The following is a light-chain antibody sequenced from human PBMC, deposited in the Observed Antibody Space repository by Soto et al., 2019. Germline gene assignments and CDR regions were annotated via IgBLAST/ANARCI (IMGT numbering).Light chain of an antibody. Sequence: EIVLTQSPGTLSLSPGERATLSCRASQSVTSSYLAWYQQKPGQAPSLLIYAASSRATGIPDRFGGSGSGTDSTPTISRLEPEYFAEYYCHQYVGSPLTFGGGTKVEIK. CDR1: QSVTSSY. CDR3: HQYVGSPLT. CDR2: AAS. J-gene: IGKJ4*01. V-gene: IGKV3-20*01.